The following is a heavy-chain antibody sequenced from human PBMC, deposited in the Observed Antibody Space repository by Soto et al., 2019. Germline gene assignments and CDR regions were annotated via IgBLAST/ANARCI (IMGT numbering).Heavy chain of an antibody. D-gene: IGHD2-21*01. Sequence: GGSLRLSCTASGFTFGDYAMSWFRQAPGKGLEWVGFIRSKAYGGTTEYAASVKGRFTISRDDSKSIAYLQMNSLKTEDTAVYYCTRVKQAVIKKNYYYYMDVWGKGTTVTVSS. CDR2: IRSKAYGGTT. V-gene: IGHV3-49*03. CDR3: TRVKQAVIKKNYYYYMDV. CDR1: GFTFGDYA. J-gene: IGHJ6*03.